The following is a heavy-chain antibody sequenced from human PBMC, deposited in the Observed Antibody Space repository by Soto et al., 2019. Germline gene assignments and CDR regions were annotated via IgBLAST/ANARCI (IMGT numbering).Heavy chain of an antibody. V-gene: IGHV4-31*03. CDR2: IYYSGST. D-gene: IGHD2-2*01. Sequence: QVQLQESGPGLVTPSQTLSLTCTVSGGSISSGGYYWSWIRQHPGKGLEWIGYIYYSGSTYYNPSLTSRVTISVDTSKNQFSLKLSSVTAADTAVYSCARDSCSSTSCQEFDPWGQGTLVTVSS. CDR1: GGSISSGGYY. CDR3: ARDSCSSTSCQEFDP. J-gene: IGHJ5*02.